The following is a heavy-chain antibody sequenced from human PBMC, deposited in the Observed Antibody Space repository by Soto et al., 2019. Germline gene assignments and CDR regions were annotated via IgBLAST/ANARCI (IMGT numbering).Heavy chain of an antibody. V-gene: IGHV3-74*01. Sequence: EVQLVESGGGLAQPGGSLRLSSAASGLALSNFWMHWVRQAPGKGLVWVSRISSDGTDTNYADSVKGRFTISRDNAKNTLYLQMTSLKAEDTAVYYCLVVITPWSFDHWGQGALVTVSS. J-gene: IGHJ4*02. D-gene: IGHD3-22*01. CDR3: LVVITPWSFDH. CDR1: GLALSNFW. CDR2: ISSDGTDT.